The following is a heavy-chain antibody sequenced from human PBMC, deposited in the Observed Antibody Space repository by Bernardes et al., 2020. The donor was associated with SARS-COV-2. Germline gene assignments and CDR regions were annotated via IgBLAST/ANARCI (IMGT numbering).Heavy chain of an antibody. V-gene: IGHV1-18*04. D-gene: IGHD3-3*01. Sequence: SVKVSCKASGYIFKMYGVSWVRQAPGQGLEWMGWISAYNGNTKYAQKLQGRLTMTTDTSTSTAYMEVRGLRSDDTAVYYCARSPPGVGRISIFGVVIGPDSYHYMDVWGHGTTVTVSS. CDR3: ARSPPGVGRISIFGVVIGPDSYHYMDV. CDR2: ISAYNGNT. CDR1: GYIFKMYG. J-gene: IGHJ6*02.